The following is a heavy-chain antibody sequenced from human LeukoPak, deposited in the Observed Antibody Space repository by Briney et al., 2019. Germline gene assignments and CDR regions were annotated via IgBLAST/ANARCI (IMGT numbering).Heavy chain of an antibody. CDR1: GGSISTYY. D-gene: IGHD5-18*01. Sequence: PSETLSLTCTVSGGSISTYYWSWIRQPPGKGLEWIGYIYHSGSTNYNPSLKSRVTISVDTSKNQFSLKLSSVTAADTAVYYCAREGRGYSYGVDYWGQGTLVTVSA. CDR2: IYHSGST. CDR3: AREGRGYSYGVDY. V-gene: IGHV4-59*12. J-gene: IGHJ4*02.